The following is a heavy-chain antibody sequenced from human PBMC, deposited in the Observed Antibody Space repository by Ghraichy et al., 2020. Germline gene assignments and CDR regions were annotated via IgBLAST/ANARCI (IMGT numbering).Heavy chain of an antibody. CDR3: ARQGYYGSGTYYIFED. Sequence: SQTLSLTCIVSGVSISSKSYYWGWVRQPPGKGLEWIGSSYHSGSTYYKPSLEGRINVSVDKSKNHFSLTLTSVTAADTAVHYCARQGYYGSGTYYIFEDWGQGILVTVSS. CDR1: GVSISSKSYY. V-gene: IGHV4-39*01. J-gene: IGHJ4*02. CDR2: SYHSGST. D-gene: IGHD3-10*01.